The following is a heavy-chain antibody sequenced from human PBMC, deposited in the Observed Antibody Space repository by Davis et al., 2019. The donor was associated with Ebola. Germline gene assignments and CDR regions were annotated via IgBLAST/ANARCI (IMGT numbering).Heavy chain of an antibody. Sequence: ASVKVSCKASGYTFTGYYMHWVRQAPGQGLEWMGWINPNSGGTNYAQKLQGRVTMTTDTSTSTAYMELRSLRSDDTAVYYCARARYYDILTGQPRYYYYYGMDVWGQGTTVTVSS. CDR1: GYTFTGYY. V-gene: IGHV1-2*02. J-gene: IGHJ6*02. CDR3: ARARYYDILTGQPRYYYYYGMDV. CDR2: INPNSGGT. D-gene: IGHD3-9*01.